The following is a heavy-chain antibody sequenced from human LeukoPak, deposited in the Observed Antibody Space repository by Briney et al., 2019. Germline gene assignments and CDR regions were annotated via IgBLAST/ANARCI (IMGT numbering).Heavy chain of an antibody. D-gene: IGHD5-18*01. CDR3: ARVNGDTATPPFDY. J-gene: IGHJ4*02. CDR2: INHSGST. CDR1: GGSFSGYY. V-gene: IGHV4-34*01. Sequence: SETLSLTCAVYGGSFSGYYWSWIRQPPGKGLEWIGEINHSGSTNYNPSLKSRVTISVDTSKNQFSLKLSSVTAADTAVYYCARVNGDTATPPFDYWGQGTLVTVSS.